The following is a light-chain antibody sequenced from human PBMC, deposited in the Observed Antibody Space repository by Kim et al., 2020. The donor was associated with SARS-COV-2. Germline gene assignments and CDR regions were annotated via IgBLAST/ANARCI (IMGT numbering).Light chain of an antibody. V-gene: IGKV3-20*01. CDR1: QSVNTAY. Sequence: GQSAPLACRVGQSVNTAYLVWYQLKVGQATRLLLYATSSRANGVPDMFSGSGSETEFSLPISGLEPEDFAVYYCQQCQTTPLTFGGGTKVDIK. CDR2: ATS. CDR3: QQCQTTPLT. J-gene: IGKJ4*01.